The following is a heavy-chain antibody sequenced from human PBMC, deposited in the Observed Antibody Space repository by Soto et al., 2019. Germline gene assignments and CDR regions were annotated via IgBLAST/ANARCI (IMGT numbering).Heavy chain of an antibody. CDR3: ARPYGAGDYFLPFEY. Sequence: QVQLLQSGAEVKKPGASVTVSCKASGYMFNTYGITWVRQAPGQGLEWMGWISVYNGNIDYAQTFECRVTMTTDTSTSTSYMDLKSLTSDDTAVYYCARPYGAGDYFLPFEYWGQGTPVSVSS. J-gene: IGHJ4*02. CDR2: ISVYNGNI. V-gene: IGHV1-18*01. D-gene: IGHD3-10*01. CDR1: GYMFNTYG.